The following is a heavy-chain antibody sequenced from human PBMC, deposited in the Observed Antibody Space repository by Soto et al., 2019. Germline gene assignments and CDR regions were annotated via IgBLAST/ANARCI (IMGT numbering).Heavy chain of an antibody. J-gene: IGHJ4*02. CDR3: ARRGGVDTAMVNGFLGSYFDY. D-gene: IGHD5-18*01. CDR2: ISYDGSNK. V-gene: IGHV3-30-3*01. Sequence: GGSLRLSCAASGFTFSSYAMHWVRQAPGKGLEWVAVISYDGSNKYYADSVKGRFTISRDNSKNTLYLQMNSLRAEDTAVYYCARRGGVDTAMVNGFLGSYFDYWGQGTLVTVSS. CDR1: GFTFSSYA.